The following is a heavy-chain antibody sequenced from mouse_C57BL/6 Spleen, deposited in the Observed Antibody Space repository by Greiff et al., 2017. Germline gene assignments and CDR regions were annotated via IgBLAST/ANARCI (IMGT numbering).Heavy chain of an antibody. V-gene: IGHV1-69*01. J-gene: IGHJ1*03. CDR1: GYTFTSYW. D-gene: IGHD2-5*01. Sequence: VQLQQPGAELVMPGASVKLSCKASGYTFTSYWMHWVKQRPGQGLEWIGEIDPSDSYTNYNQKFKGKSTLTVDKSSSTAYMQLSSLTSEDSAVYYCARGGSNYAYWYFDVWGTGTTVTVSS. CDR2: IDPSDSYT. CDR3: ARGGSNYAYWYFDV.